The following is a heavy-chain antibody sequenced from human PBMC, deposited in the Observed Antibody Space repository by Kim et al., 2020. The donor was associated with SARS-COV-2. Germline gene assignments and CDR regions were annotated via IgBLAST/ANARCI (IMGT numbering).Heavy chain of an antibody. J-gene: IGHJ4*02. D-gene: IGHD6-13*01. CDR3: TRHLSGSSWFDY. V-gene: IGHV4-39*01. Sequence: CDNPSLKRRVTLSVETSKNQFSLKLSSVTAADTAVFYCTRHLSGSSWFDYWGQGTLVTVSS.